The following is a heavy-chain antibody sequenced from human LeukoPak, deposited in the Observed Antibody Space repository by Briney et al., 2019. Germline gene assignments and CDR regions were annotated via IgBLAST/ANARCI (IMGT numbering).Heavy chain of an antibody. CDR2: VDPEDGGT. J-gene: IGHJ5*02. Sequence: ASVKVSCKVSGYTFTDYYMHWVQQAPGKGLEWMGLVDPEDGGTIYAEKFQGRVTITADTSTDTAYMELSSLRSEDTAVYYCATGRWLQPFDPWGQRTLVTVSS. CDR3: ATGRWLQPFDP. V-gene: IGHV1-69-2*01. D-gene: IGHD5-24*01. CDR1: GYTFTDYY.